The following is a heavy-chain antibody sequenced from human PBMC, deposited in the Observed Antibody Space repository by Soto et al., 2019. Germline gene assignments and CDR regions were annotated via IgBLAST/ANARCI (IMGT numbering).Heavy chain of an antibody. CDR2: IRNKGNGYTT. V-gene: IGHV3-72*01. J-gene: IGHJ4*02. CDR3: TRAHSASWSATYFDY. Sequence: GGSLRLSCAVSGFTFSDHYMDWVRQAPGKGLEWVGRIRNKGNGYTTEYAASVKGRFSISRDDSQNSLYLQMNSLKTEDTAMYYCTRAHSASWSATYFDYWGLGTLVTVS. D-gene: IGHD6-13*01. CDR1: GFTFSDHY.